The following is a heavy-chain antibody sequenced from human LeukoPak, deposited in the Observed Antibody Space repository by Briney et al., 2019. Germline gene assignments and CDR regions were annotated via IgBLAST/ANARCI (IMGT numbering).Heavy chain of an antibody. Sequence: PGGSLRLSCAASGFTFSSFVMHWVRQAPGERLEFVSAITTHGSTTYYADSVKGRFTISRDNSNNTLYLQMGSLRAEDTAVYYCARVPVVTGAQAFDIWGQGTMVTVSS. CDR3: ARVPVVTGAQAFDI. CDR1: GFTFSSFV. J-gene: IGHJ3*02. V-gene: IGHV3-64*02. D-gene: IGHD5-18*01. CDR2: ITTHGSTT.